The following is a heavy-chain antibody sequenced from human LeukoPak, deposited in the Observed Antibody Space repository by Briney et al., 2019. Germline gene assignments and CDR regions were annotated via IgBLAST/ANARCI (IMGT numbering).Heavy chain of an antibody. CDR3: ARYIGDYDFWSGYFYYFDC. D-gene: IGHD3-3*01. V-gene: IGHV4-39*01. J-gene: IGHJ4*02. Sequence: SETLTLTCTVSGGSISSSSYYWGWIRQPPGKGLEWIGSIYYSGSTYYNPSLKSRVTISVDTSKNQFSLKLSSVTAADTAVYYCARYIGDYDFWSGYFYYFDCWGQGTLVTVSS. CDR2: IYYSGST. CDR1: GGSISSSSYY.